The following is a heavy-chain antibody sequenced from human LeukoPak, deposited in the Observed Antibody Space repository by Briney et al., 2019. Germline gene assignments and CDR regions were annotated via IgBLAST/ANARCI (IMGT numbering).Heavy chain of an antibody. CDR2: IYTSGST. J-gene: IGHJ6*03. D-gene: IGHD1-26*01. Sequence: SETLSLTCTVSGGSISSYYWSWIRQPAGKGLEWIGRIYTSGSTNYNPSLKSRVTISLDTSKKQFSLKLSSVTAADTAVYYCARVRGSSGSYEYYHYMDVWGKGTTVTISS. CDR1: GGSISSYY. V-gene: IGHV4-4*07. CDR3: ARVRGSSGSYEYYHYMDV.